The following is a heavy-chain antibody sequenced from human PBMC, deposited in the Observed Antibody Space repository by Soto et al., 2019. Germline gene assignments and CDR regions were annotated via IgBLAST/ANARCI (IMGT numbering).Heavy chain of an antibody. Sequence: GGSLRLSCAASGFTFDDYAMHWVRQAPGKGLEWVSGISWNSGSIGYADSVKGRFTISRDNAKNSLYLQMNSLRAEDTALYYCAKDMGLSQHDAFDIWGQGTMVTVSS. CDR1: GFTFDDYA. J-gene: IGHJ3*02. CDR3: AKDMGLSQHDAFDI. V-gene: IGHV3-9*01. CDR2: ISWNSGSI.